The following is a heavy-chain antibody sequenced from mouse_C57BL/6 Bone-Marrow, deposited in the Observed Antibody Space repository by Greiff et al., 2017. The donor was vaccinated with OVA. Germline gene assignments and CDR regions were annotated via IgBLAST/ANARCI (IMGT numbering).Heavy chain of an antibody. CDR3: AIPIYYYGSSYRYFDY. V-gene: IGHV1-55*01. Sequence: VQLQHPGAELVKPGASVKMSCKASGYTFTSYWITWVKQRPGQGLEWIGDIYPGSGSTNYNEKFKSKATLTVDTSSSTAYMQLSSLTSEDSAVYYCAIPIYYYGSSYRYFDYWGQGTTLTVSS. CDR1: GYTFTSYW. J-gene: IGHJ2*01. D-gene: IGHD1-1*01. CDR2: IYPGSGST.